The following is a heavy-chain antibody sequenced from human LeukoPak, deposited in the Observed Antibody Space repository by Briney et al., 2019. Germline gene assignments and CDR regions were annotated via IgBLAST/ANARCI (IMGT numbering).Heavy chain of an antibody. D-gene: IGHD5-18*01. CDR1: GGSISSYY. J-gene: IGHJ3*02. CDR2: IYYSGST. Sequence: SETLSLTCTVSGGSISSYYWSWIRQPPGKGLEWIGYIYYSGSTNYNPSLKSRVTISVDTSKNQFSLKLSSVTAADTAVYYCARSEYSYGADAFDIWGQGTMVTISS. CDR3: ARSEYSYGADAFDI. V-gene: IGHV4-59*01.